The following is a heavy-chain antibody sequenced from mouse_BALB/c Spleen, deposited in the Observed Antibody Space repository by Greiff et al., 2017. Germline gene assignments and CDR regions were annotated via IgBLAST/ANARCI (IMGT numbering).Heavy chain of an antibody. CDR3: NAWTYYGNYFSLMDY. J-gene: IGHJ4*01. CDR2: IDPENGDT. CDR1: GFNIKDYY. D-gene: IGHD2-10*01. V-gene: IGHV14-4*02. Sequence: EVQLQQSGAELVRSGASVKLSCTASGFNIKDYYMHWVKQRPEQGLEWIGWIDPENGDTEYAPKFQGKATMTADTSSNTAYLQLSSLTSEDTAVYYCNAWTYYGNYFSLMDYWGQGTSVTVSS.